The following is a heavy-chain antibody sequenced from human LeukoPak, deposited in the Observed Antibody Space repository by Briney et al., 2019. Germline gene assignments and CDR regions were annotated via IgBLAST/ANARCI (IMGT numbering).Heavy chain of an antibody. Sequence: GASLKISCKGSGYSFTSYWIGWVRQMPGKGLEWMGIIYPGDSDTRYSPSFQGQVTISADKSISTAYLQWSSLKASDTAMYYCARCPYSSGWYYSNDYWGQGTLVTVSS. CDR2: IYPGDSDT. CDR1: GYSFTSYW. CDR3: ARCPYSSGWYYSNDY. D-gene: IGHD6-19*01. V-gene: IGHV5-51*01. J-gene: IGHJ4*02.